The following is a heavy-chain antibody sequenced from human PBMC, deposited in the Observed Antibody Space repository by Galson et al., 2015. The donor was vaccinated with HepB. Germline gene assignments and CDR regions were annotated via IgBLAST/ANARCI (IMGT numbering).Heavy chain of an antibody. V-gene: IGHV3-7*01. Sequence: SLRLSCAASGFTFSSYWMSWIRQAPGKGLEWVANIKQDGSEKYYVESVKGRFTISRDNTKNSLSLQMNSLRVEDTAVYYCASLATWYSSSSQKVYWGQGTLVTVSS. D-gene: IGHD6-6*01. CDR3: ASLATWYSSSSQKVY. J-gene: IGHJ4*02. CDR1: GFTFSSYW. CDR2: IKQDGSEK.